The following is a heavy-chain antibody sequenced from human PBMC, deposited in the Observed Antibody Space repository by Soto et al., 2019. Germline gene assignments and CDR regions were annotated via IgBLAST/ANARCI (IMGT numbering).Heavy chain of an antibody. J-gene: IGHJ4*02. CDR3: ARVMAYEQQLVPFDY. Sequence: QVQLVQSGAEVKKPGASVKVSCKTSGYTFIGYYLNWVRQAPGQGLEWMGWVNPHTCGTHYAQKFDGRVTMTRDTFTYTAYMELSGLKFDDTATYFCARVMAYEQQLVPFDYWGEGTLVTVSS. CDR1: GYTFIGYY. V-gene: IGHV1-2*02. D-gene: IGHD6-13*01. CDR2: VNPHTCGT.